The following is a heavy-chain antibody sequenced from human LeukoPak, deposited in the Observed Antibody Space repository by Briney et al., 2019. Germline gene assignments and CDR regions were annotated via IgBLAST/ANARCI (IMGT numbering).Heavy chain of an antibody. D-gene: IGHD5-18*01. CDR1: GGSISSYY. Sequence: PSETLSLTCTVSGGSISSYYWSWIRQPPGKGLEWIGSIYYSGSTYYNPSLKSRVTISVDTSKNQFSLKLSSVTAADTAAYYCARNTAMVRGFDYWGQGTLVTVSS. V-gene: IGHV4-59*12. CDR3: ARNTAMVRGFDY. CDR2: IYYSGST. J-gene: IGHJ4*02.